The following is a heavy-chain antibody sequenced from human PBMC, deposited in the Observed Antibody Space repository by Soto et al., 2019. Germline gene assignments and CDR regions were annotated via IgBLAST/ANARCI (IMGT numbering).Heavy chain of an antibody. D-gene: IGHD4-4*01. V-gene: IGHV1-69*08. CDR3: AGDPDSHYNDSHASSYP. CDR1: GGTFSTYT. CDR2: IIPIIGII. J-gene: IGHJ5*02. Sequence: QVQLVQSGAEVKKPGSSVKVSCKASGGTFSTYTITWVRQAPGQGLEWMGRIIPIIGIINYAQKFQGRVTISADKFTGTAYMELTGLRSDDTAVYYCAGDPDSHYNDSHASSYPWGQGTLSPSPQ.